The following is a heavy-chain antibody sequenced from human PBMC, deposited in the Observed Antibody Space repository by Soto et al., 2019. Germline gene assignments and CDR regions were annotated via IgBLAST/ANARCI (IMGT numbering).Heavy chain of an antibody. Sequence: SVKVSCKASGGAFSSYAISWVRQAPGQGLEWMGGIIPIFGTADYAQKFQGRVTMTTDTSTSTAYMELRSLRSDDTAVYYCARDREFGYGSGSSHYWGQGTLVTVSS. J-gene: IGHJ4*02. CDR2: IIPIFGTA. D-gene: IGHD3-10*01. CDR3: ARDREFGYGSGSSHY. CDR1: GGAFSSYA. V-gene: IGHV1-69*05.